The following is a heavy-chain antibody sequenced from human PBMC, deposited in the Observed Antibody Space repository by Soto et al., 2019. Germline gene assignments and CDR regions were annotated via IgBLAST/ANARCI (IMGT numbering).Heavy chain of an antibody. J-gene: IGHJ6*02. V-gene: IGHV5-10-1*01. Sequence: ESLKISCKGSGYSFTSYWTNWVRQMPGKGLEWMGRIDPSDSYTKYSPSFQGHVTISADKSISTAYLEWSSLEASDTAMYYCARARSITIFGVVGFEMDVWGQGTTVTVSS. D-gene: IGHD3-3*01. CDR1: GYSFTSYW. CDR2: IDPSDSYT. CDR3: ARARSITIFGVVGFEMDV.